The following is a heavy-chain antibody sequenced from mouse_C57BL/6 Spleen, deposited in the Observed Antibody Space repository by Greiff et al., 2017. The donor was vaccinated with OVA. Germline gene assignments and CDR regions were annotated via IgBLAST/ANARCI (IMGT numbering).Heavy chain of an antibody. J-gene: IGHJ2*01. V-gene: IGHV1-77*01. Sequence: VQRVESGAELVKPGASVKISCKASGYTFTDYYINWVKQRPGQGLEWIGKISPGSGSTYYNEKFKGKATLTADKSSSTAYMQLSSLTSEDSAVYFCARENYYGSSYDYWGQGTTLTVSS. CDR3: ARENYYGSSYDY. D-gene: IGHD1-1*01. CDR2: ISPGSGST. CDR1: GYTFTDYY.